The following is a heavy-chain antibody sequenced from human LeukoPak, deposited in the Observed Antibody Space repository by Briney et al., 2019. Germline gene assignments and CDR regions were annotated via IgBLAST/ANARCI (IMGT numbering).Heavy chain of an antibody. CDR1: GFTFSSYW. V-gene: IGHV3-74*01. D-gene: IGHD5-12*01. Sequence: GGSLRLSCAAYGFTFSSYWMHWVRHAPGKGLVWVSRIKTDGSRTHYADFAQGRFTISRDNAKNTLYLRMNSLRAEDTAVYYCARDGYEFRAFDIWGQGTMVTVSP. CDR3: ARDGYEFRAFDI. CDR2: IKTDGSRT. J-gene: IGHJ3*02.